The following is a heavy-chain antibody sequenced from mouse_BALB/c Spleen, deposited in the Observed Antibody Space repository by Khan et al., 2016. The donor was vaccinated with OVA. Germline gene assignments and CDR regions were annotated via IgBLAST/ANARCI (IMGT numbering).Heavy chain of an antibody. CDR2: IAPDSATT. CDR3: AKSMGGKVPLDC. D-gene: IGHD1-1*02. CDR1: GYTFTSYW. V-gene: IGHV1S41*01. Sequence: DLIKPGASVKLSCKASGYTFTSYWINWIKQRPGQGLEWIGRIAPDSATTYYNEMFKGKATLTVDTSSSTAYLHLSSLSSEDSAVYFCAKSMGGKVPLDCWGQGTTLTVSS. J-gene: IGHJ2*01.